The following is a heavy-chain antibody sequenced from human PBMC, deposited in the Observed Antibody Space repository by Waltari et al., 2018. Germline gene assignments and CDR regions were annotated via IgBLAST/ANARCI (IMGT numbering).Heavy chain of an antibody. D-gene: IGHD3-22*01. CDR3: AITYYYDSSAPGDWFDP. CDR2: IDPGDSDT. V-gene: IGHV5-51*01. CDR1: GYSFTSYW. J-gene: IGHJ5*02. Sequence: EVQLVQSGAEVKKPGESLKISCKGSGYSFTSYWIGWVRQMPGKGLEWMGIIDPGDSDTRYSPSFQGQVTISADKSSSTAYLQWSSLKASDTAMYYCAITYYYDSSAPGDWFDPWGQGTLVTVSS.